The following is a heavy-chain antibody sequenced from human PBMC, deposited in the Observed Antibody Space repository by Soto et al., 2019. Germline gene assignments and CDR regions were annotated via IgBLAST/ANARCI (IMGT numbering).Heavy chain of an antibody. CDR2: ISGDGEST. V-gene: IGHV3-23*01. D-gene: IGHD3-10*01. J-gene: IGHJ5*02. CDR3: AKLRWGSDNWFDP. Sequence: EVQLLESGGGLVQPGGSLRLSCAASGFTFSSDAMSWVRQSPGKGLEWVSAISGDGESTYYADSVKGRFTISRDNSKNRLYLKMNNLRAEETAVYYCAKLRWGSDNWFDPWGQGTLVTVSS. CDR1: GFTFSSDA.